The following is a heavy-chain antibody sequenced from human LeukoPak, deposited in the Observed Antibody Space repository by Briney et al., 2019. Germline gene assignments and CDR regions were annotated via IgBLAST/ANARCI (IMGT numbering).Heavy chain of an antibody. Sequence: AGGSLRLSCAASGFTFSSYSMNWVRQAPGKGLEWVSSISSSSSYIYYADSVKGRFTISRDNAKNSLYLQMNSLRAEDTAVYYCARDTPPLAVTRIYFYGMDVWGQGTTVTVSS. D-gene: IGHD6-19*01. J-gene: IGHJ6*02. CDR1: GFTFSSYS. CDR2: ISSSSSYI. V-gene: IGHV3-21*01. CDR3: ARDTPPLAVTRIYFYGMDV.